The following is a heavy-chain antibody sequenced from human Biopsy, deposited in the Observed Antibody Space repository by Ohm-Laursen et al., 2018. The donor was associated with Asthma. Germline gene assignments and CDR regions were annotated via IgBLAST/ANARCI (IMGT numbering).Heavy chain of an antibody. J-gene: IGHJ6*02. Sequence: SLRLSCAASGFAVSRDYMFWVRQAPGKGLEWVAGISWNSGNIGYAVSVKGRFIVSRDNVKNSLYLQMNSLRAEDTALYYCAKDMGAGGNDPDSFIGYYGMDVWGQGTTVTVSS. V-gene: IGHV3-9*01. CDR2: ISWNSGNI. CDR3: AKDMGAGGNDPDSFIGYYGMDV. CDR1: GFAVSRDY. D-gene: IGHD3-16*01.